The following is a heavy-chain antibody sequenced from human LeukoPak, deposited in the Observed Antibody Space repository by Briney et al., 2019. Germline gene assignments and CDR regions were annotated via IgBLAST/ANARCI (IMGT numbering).Heavy chain of an antibody. J-gene: IGHJ4*02. CDR1: GGSFSGYY. CDR3: ARGRRKIYCSGGSCVGYYFDY. V-gene: IGHV4-34*01. Sequence: PSETLSLTCAVYGGSFSGYYWSWIRQPPGKGLEWIGEINHSGSTNYNPSLKSRVTISVDTSKNQFSLKLSSVTAADTAVYYCARGRRKIYCSGGSCVGYYFDYWGQGTLVTVSS. D-gene: IGHD2-15*01. CDR2: INHSGST.